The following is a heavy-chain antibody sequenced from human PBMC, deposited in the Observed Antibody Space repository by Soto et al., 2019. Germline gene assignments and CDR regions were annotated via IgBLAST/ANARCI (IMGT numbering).Heavy chain of an antibody. CDR1: GDNFSTYW. V-gene: IGHV5-51*01. CDR2: IYFGDSNV. J-gene: IGHJ4*02. Sequence: PGESLKFSCQGSGDNFSTYWSGWVRQMPGKGLGRVGIIYFGDSNVRYSPSFQGQVTISADKSISTAYLQWSSLKASDAAMYYCAIRRNTVRAPFDFWGQGTRVPVSS. D-gene: IGHD1-26*01. CDR3: AIRRNTVRAPFDF.